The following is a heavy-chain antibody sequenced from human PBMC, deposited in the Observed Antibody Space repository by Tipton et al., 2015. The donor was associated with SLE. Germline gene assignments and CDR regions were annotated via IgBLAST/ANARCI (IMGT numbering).Heavy chain of an antibody. J-gene: IGHJ2*01. D-gene: IGHD2-2*01. V-gene: IGHV4-59*12. Sequence: LRLSCTVSGGSISSYYWSWIRQPPGRGLEWIGYISYSGSPNYNPSLKSRVTISVDTSKNQFSLKLNSLTAADAAVYYCARVSYAYWYFDLWGRGTLVTVSS. CDR2: ISYSGSP. CDR1: GGSISSYY. CDR3: ARVSYAYWYFDL.